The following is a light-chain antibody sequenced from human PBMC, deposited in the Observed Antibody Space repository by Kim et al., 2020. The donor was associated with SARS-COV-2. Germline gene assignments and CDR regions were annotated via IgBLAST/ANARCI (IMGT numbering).Light chain of an antibody. CDR2: GKN. J-gene: IGLJ2*01. CDR3: KSRDSSGKVV. V-gene: IGLV3-19*01. CDR1: SLRRYY. Sequence: SSELTQDPAVSVALGQTVRITCQGDSLRRYYASWYQQKPGQAPVLVIYGKNNRPSGIPDRFSGSSSGNTASLTITGAQAEEEADYYCKSRDSSGKVVFGGGNKVTVL.